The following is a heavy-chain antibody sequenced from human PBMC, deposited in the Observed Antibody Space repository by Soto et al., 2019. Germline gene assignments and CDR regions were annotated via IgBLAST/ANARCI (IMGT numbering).Heavy chain of an antibody. Sequence: ASVKVSCKASGYTFTGYYMHWVRQAPGQGLEWMGWINPNSGGTNYAQKFQGWVTMTRDTSISTAYLQWSSLKASDTAMYYCARLQVPHGAYYYYGMDVWGQGTTVTVSS. CDR2: INPNSGGT. D-gene: IGHD2-2*01. CDR3: ARLQVPHGAYYYYGMDV. CDR1: GYTFTGYY. V-gene: IGHV1-2*04. J-gene: IGHJ6*02.